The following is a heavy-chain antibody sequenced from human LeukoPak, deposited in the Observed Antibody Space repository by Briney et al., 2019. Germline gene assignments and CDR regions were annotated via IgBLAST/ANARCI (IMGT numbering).Heavy chain of an antibody. Sequence: ASVRVSCKASGYTFTAYYIHWVRQAPGQGLEWMGWINPKSGGTNYAQNFQGRVTMTRDTSISTGYMELSGLTSDDTAVYYCARALTWSRGLLFDYWGQGTLVTVSS. CDR2: INPKSGGT. J-gene: IGHJ4*02. CDR1: GYTFTAYY. CDR3: ARALTWSRGLLFDY. V-gene: IGHV1-2*02. D-gene: IGHD2-21*02.